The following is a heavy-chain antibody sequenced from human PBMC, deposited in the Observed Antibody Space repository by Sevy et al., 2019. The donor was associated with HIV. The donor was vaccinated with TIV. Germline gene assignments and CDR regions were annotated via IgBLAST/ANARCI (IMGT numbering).Heavy chain of an antibody. V-gene: IGHV2-5*02. CDR2: IYWDDDT. CDR3: AHGRSKGITITEFDY. D-gene: IGHD3-9*01. J-gene: IGHJ4*02. Sequence: SGPTLVKPTQTLTLTCTFSGFSFTTSGVGVGWIRQPPGKALEWLALIYWDDDTRNSPSLKSRLTITRDTSKDQVVLTMANMDPVDTGTYYCAHGRSKGITITEFDYWGQGTLVTVSS. CDR1: GFSFTTSGVG.